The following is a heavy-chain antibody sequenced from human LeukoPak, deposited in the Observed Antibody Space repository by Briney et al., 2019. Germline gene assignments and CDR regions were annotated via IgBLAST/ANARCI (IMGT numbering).Heavy chain of an antibody. V-gene: IGHV3-11*06. J-gene: IGHJ4*02. CDR2: ITTGSSYT. CDR3: ARGGQTSVLTQSDY. D-gene: IGHD4-23*01. Sequence: KPGGSLRLSCAASGFTFSDYYMSWIRQAPGKGLEWVAYITTGSSYTNYADSLKGRFTISRDNAKNSLYLQMNSLRAEDTAVYYCARGGQTSVLTQSDYWGQGTLVTVSS. CDR1: GFTFSDYY.